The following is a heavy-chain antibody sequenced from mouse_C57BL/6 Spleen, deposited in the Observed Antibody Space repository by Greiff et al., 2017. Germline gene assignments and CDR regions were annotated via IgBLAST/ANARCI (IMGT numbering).Heavy chain of an antibody. CDR2: IHPNSGST. J-gene: IGHJ2*01. V-gene: IGHV1-64*01. CDR3: ASPYYDGGYYFDY. D-gene: IGHD1-1*01. Sequence: VQLQQPGAELVKPGASVKLSCKASGYTFTSYWMHWVKQRPGQGLEWIGMIHPNSGSTNYNEKFKSKATLTVDKSSSTAYMQLRSLTSEDSAVYYCASPYYDGGYYFDYWGQGTTLTVSA. CDR1: GYTFTSYW.